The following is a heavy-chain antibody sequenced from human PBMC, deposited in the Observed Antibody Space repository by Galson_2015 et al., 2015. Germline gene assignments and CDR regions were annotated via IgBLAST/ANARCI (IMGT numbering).Heavy chain of an antibody. Sequence: GSMYYADSVKGRFTISRDNSKNTLYLQMNSLRAEDTAVYYCAKDLSYSGSYRFDPWSQGTLVTVSS. CDR2: GSM. D-gene: IGHD1-26*01. J-gene: IGHJ5*02. V-gene: IGHV3-23*01. CDR3: AKDLSYSGSYRFDP.